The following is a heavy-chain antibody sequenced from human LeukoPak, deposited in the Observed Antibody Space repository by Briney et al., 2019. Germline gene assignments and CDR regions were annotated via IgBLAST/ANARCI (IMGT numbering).Heavy chain of an antibody. CDR1: GFTFSSYW. CDR3: AREGDYYDSTGYQLFFDY. J-gene: IGHJ4*02. D-gene: IGHD3-22*01. Sequence: GGSLRLSCAASGFTFSSYWMSWVRQAPGKGLECVANIKQDGSEKYYVDSVKGRFTISRDNAKNSLYLQMNSLRAEDTAVYYCAREGDYYDSTGYQLFFDYWGQGTLVTVSS. V-gene: IGHV3-7*01. CDR2: IKQDGSEK.